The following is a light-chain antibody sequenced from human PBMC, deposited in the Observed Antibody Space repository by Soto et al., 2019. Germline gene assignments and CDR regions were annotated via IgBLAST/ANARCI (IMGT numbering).Light chain of an antibody. CDR3: QQYDNWPIT. CDR2: GAS. J-gene: IGKJ5*01. Sequence: QSPDTLSVSPGESATLSCRASQSVSSYLAWYQQKPGQAPRLFIYGASTRATAIPPRFSGSGSGTEFTLTISSLQSEDFAVYYCQQYDNWPITFGQGTRLEI. CDR1: QSVSSY. V-gene: IGKV3-15*01.